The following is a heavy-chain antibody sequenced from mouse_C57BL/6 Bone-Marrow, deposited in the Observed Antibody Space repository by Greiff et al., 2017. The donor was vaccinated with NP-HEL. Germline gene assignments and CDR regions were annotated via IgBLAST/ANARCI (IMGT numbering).Heavy chain of an antibody. D-gene: IGHD3-2*02. Sequence: VKLQQSGAELARPGASVKLSCKASGYTFTSYGISWVKQRTGQGLEWIGEIYPRSGNTYYNEKFKGKATLTADKSSSTAYMELRSLTSEDSAVYFCARSGALPGRQLRLLLAYWGQGTLVTVSA. CDR2: IYPRSGNT. J-gene: IGHJ3*01. V-gene: IGHV1-81*01. CDR1: GYTFTSYG. CDR3: ARSGALPGRQLRLLLAY.